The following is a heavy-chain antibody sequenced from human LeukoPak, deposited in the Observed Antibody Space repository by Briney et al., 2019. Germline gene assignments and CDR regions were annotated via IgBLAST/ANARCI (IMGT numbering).Heavy chain of an antibody. Sequence: PGGSLRLSCAASGFTFSTYAMHWVRQAPGKGLEWVSAISGSGDSTYYADSVKGRVTISRDNSRNTLYLQVNSLRAEDTAIYYCAKDRIRGYDFWSGDYWGQGTLVTVSS. CDR2: ISGSGDST. CDR1: GFTFSTYA. J-gene: IGHJ4*02. CDR3: AKDRIRGYDFWSGDY. D-gene: IGHD3-3*01. V-gene: IGHV3-23*01.